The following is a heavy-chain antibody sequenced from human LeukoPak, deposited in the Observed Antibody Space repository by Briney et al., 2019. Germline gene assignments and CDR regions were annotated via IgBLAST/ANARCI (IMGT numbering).Heavy chain of an antibody. V-gene: IGHV3-74*01. Sequence: GGSLRLSCAASGFTFSNYWMHRVRQAPGKGLVWVARITSDGIDTSYADSVKGRFTISRDNAKNMLYLQMNSLRAEDTAVYYCARRDCGGDCQGHWGQGTLVTVSS. J-gene: IGHJ4*02. CDR2: ITSDGIDT. D-gene: IGHD2-21*01. CDR3: ARRDCGGDCQGH. CDR1: GFTFSNYW.